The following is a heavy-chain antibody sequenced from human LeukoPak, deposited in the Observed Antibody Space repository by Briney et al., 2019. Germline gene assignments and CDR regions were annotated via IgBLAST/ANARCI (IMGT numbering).Heavy chain of an antibody. J-gene: IGHJ3*02. CDR2: IYPGDSDT. V-gene: IGHV5-51*01. Sequence: GESLKISCKGSGYSFTSYWIGRVRQMPGKGLEWMGIIYPGDSDTRYSPSFQGQVTISADKSISTAYLQWSSLKASDTAMYYCARTYYYGSGISLSAFDIWGQGTVVTVSS. CDR3: ARTYYYGSGISLSAFDI. CDR1: GYSFTSYW. D-gene: IGHD3-10*01.